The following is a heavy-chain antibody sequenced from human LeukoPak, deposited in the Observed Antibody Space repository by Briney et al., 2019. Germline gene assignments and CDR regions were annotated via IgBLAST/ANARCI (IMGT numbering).Heavy chain of an antibody. Sequence: MTSETLSLTCAVYGGSFSGYYWSWIRQPPGKGLEWIGEINHSGTTNYNPSLKSRVTISVDTSKNQFSLKLSSVTAADTAVYYCARGFQLLWFGEPPRGRGMDVWGKGTTVTVSS. D-gene: IGHD3-10*01. V-gene: IGHV4-34*01. J-gene: IGHJ6*04. CDR3: ARGFQLLWFGEPPRGRGMDV. CDR2: INHSGTT. CDR1: GGSFSGYY.